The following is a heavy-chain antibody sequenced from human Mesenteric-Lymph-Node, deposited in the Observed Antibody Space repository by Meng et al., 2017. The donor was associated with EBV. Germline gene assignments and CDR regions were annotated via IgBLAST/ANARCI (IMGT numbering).Heavy chain of an antibody. CDR1: GFIVNSNY. D-gene: IGHD3-10*01. V-gene: IGHV3-53*01. CDR3: ATPYLRLDY. CDR2: IYRGGTT. Sequence: EVQLVGSGGGLIQPGASLRLSCAASGFIVNSNYMSWVRQAPGKGLEWVAVIYRGGTTHYADSVKGRFTISRDDSKNTLYLQMNGLRAEDTAVYYCATPYLRLDYWGRGTLVTVSS. J-gene: IGHJ4*02.